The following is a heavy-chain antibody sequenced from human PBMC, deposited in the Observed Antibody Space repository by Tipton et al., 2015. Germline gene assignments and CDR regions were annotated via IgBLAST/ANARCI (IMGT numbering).Heavy chain of an antibody. CDR1: GGSFIGYY. V-gene: IGHV4-34*01. CDR2: INHTGRT. CDR3: ARHSVTSGDAVEAFDP. Sequence: TLSLTCAVYGGSFIGYYWSWIRQPPGKGLEWIGEINHTGRTKYNPSLKSRFTISVDSSKNQFSLKLSSVTAADTAVYYCARHSVTSGDAVEAFDPWGQGTLVTVSS. D-gene: IGHD4-17*01. J-gene: IGHJ5*02.